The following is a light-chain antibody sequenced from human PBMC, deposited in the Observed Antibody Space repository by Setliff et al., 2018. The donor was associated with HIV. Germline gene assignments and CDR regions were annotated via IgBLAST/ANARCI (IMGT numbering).Light chain of an antibody. V-gene: IGLV2-23*02. Sequence: QSVLTQPASVSGSPGQSITISCTGTSSDVGGYNYVSWYQQHPGKAPKLMIYDVSKRPSGVSNRFSGSKSGNTASLTISGLQAEDEADYYCRSYAGSSTFVFGTGTKVTVL. CDR1: SSDVGGYNY. J-gene: IGLJ1*01. CDR3: RSYAGSSTFV. CDR2: DVS.